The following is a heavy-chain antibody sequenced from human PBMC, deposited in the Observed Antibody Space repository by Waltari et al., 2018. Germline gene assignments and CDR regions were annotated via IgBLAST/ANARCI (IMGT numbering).Heavy chain of an antibody. J-gene: IGHJ4*02. CDR3: ARVREDFWSGFYH. V-gene: IGHV3-7*01. CDR1: GCTFRTSW. D-gene: IGHD3-3*01. Sequence: EVQLVESGGGLVQPGGSLRLPCSACGCTFRTSWMSWVRQAPGKGLEWVANIKQDGSEKYYVDSVKGRFTISRDNTNNSLYLQMNSLRAEDTAVYYCARVREDFWSGFYHWGQGALVTVSS. CDR2: IKQDGSEK.